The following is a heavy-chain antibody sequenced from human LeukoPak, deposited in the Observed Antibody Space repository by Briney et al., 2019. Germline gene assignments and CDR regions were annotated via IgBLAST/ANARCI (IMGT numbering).Heavy chain of an antibody. Sequence: GGSLRLSCAASGFTFSSYGIHWVRQAPGRGLEWLAVISYDGSNKYYADSVKGRFTISRDNPKNTLYLEMNSLRAEDTAVYYCAKRGGSYFDYWGQGTLVTVSS. CDR3: AKRGGSYFDY. D-gene: IGHD1-26*01. CDR2: ISYDGSNK. J-gene: IGHJ4*02. V-gene: IGHV3-30*18. CDR1: GFTFSSYG.